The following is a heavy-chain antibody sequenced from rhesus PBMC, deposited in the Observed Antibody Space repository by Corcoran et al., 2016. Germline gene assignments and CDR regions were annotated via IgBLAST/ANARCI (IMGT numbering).Heavy chain of an antibody. V-gene: IGHV4S7*01. CDR1: GGSISGYYL. D-gene: IGHD4-29*01. J-gene: IGHJ4*01. CDR2: IYGGSGST. Sequence: QVQLQESGPGVVTPSEPLSLTCAVSGGSISGYYLWSWIRQPPGKGLEWSGYIYGGSGSTSYNPALKSRVIISIDTSKNQFSLKLSSVTAADTAVYYCARDYGNYPDYWGQGVLVTVSS. CDR3: ARDYGNYPDY.